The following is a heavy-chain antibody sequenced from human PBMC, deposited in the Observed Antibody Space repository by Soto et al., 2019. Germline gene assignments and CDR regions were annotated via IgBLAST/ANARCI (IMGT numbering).Heavy chain of an antibody. CDR2: IIPILGIA. V-gene: IGHV1-69*08. CDR1: GGTFSSYT. CDR3: ARETASWYYYYMDV. Sequence: QVQLVQSGAEVKKPGSSVKVSCKASGGTFSSYTISSVRQAPGQGLEWMGRIIPILGIANYAQKFQGRVTITADKSTSTAYMELSSLRSEDTAVYYCARETASWYYYYMDVWGKGTTVTVSS. J-gene: IGHJ6*03.